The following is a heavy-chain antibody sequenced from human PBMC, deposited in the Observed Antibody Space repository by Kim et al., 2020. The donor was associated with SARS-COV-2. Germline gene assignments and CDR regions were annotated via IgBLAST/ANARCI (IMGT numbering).Heavy chain of an antibody. D-gene: IGHD3-3*01. V-gene: IGHV4-59*01. CDR3: ARDSRITIFGVVQNYYGMDV. Sequence: SETLSLTCTVSGGSISSYYWSWIRQPPGKGLEWIGYIYYSGSTNYNPSLKSRVTISVDTSKNQFSLKLSSVTAADTAVYYCARDSRITIFGVVQNYYGMDVWGQGTTVTVSS. J-gene: IGHJ6*02. CDR2: IYYSGST. CDR1: GGSISSYY.